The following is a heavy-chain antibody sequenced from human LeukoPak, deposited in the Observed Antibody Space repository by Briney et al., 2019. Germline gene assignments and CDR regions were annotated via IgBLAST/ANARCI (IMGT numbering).Heavy chain of an antibody. CDR1: GYTFTSYA. CDR3: ARLLSSGWVQPYYYYMDV. D-gene: IGHD6-19*01. Sequence: ASVKVSCKASGYTFTSYAMNWVRQAPGQGLEWMGWINTNTGNPTYAQGFTGRFVFSLDTSVSTAYLQISSLKAEDTAVYYCARLLSSGWVQPYYYYMDVWGKGTTVTVSS. J-gene: IGHJ6*03. CDR2: INTNTGNP. V-gene: IGHV7-4-1*02.